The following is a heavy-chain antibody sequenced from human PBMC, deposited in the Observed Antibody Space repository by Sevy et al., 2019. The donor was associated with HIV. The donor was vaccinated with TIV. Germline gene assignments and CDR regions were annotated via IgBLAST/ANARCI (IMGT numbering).Heavy chain of an antibody. D-gene: IGHD2-2*02. Sequence: ASVKVSCKASGYTFTSYGISWVRQAPGQGLEWIGWISAYNGNTNYAQKLQGRVTMTTDTSTSTAYMELRSLRSDDTAVYYCARDADCSSTSCYTRWFDPWGQGTLVTVSS. J-gene: IGHJ5*02. CDR2: ISAYNGNT. CDR3: ARDADCSSTSCYTRWFDP. V-gene: IGHV1-18*04. CDR1: GYTFTSYG.